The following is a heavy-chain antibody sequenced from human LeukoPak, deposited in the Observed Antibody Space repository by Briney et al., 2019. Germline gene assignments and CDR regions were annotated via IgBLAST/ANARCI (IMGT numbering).Heavy chain of an antibody. Sequence: TSETLSLTCTVSGGSISSSSYYWSWIRQPPGKGLEWIGYIYYSGSTNYNPSLKSRVTISVDTSKNQFSLKLSSVTAADTAVYYCARISRKITIFGVVTGAFDIWGQGTMVTVSS. CDR2: IYYSGST. J-gene: IGHJ3*02. CDR3: ARISRKITIFGVVTGAFDI. V-gene: IGHV4-61*05. CDR1: GGSISSSSYY. D-gene: IGHD3-3*01.